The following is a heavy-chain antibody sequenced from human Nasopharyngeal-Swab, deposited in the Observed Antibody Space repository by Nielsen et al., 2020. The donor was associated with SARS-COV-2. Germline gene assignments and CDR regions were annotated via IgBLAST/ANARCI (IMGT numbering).Heavy chain of an antibody. Sequence: GESLKISCAAPGFTFSSYAMHWVRQAPGKGLEWVAVISYDGSNKYYADSVKGRFTISRDNSKNTLYLQMNSLRAEDTAVYYCARAGDSSGWYFWFDPWGQGTLVTVSS. CDR1: GFTFSSYA. CDR2: ISYDGSNK. V-gene: IGHV3-30-3*01. CDR3: ARAGDSSGWYFWFDP. D-gene: IGHD6-19*01. J-gene: IGHJ5*02.